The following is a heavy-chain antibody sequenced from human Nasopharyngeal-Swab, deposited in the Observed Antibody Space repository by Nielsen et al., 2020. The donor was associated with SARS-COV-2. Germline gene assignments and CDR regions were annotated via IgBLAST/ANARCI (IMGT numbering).Heavy chain of an antibody. Sequence: GSLRLSCTVSNGSINSYYWSWIRQPPGQGLEWIGYIYFSGSTSYNPSLKSRVTMSVDTSTNQFSLNLTSVTAAATAVYYCARVALGSYLRGRGMDVWGQGTTVTVSS. CDR3: ARVALGSYLRGRGMDV. D-gene: IGHD3-16*02. J-gene: IGHJ6*02. CDR2: IYFSGST. V-gene: IGHV4-59*13. CDR1: NGSINSYY.